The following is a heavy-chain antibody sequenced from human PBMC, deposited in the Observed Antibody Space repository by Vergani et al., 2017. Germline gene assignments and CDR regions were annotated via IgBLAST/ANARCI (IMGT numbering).Heavy chain of an antibody. CDR1: GGSISSGGYS. Sequence: QLQLQESGSGLVKPSQTLSLTCAVSGGSISSGGYSWSWIRQPPGKGLEWIGYIYHSGSTYYNPSLKSRVTISVDRSKNQFSLKLSSVTAADTAVYYCARARYYYDSSGYYPYWYFELWGRGTLGTVSS. V-gene: IGHV4-30-2*01. J-gene: IGHJ2*01. CDR2: IYHSGST. D-gene: IGHD3-22*01. CDR3: ARARYYYDSSGYYPYWYFEL.